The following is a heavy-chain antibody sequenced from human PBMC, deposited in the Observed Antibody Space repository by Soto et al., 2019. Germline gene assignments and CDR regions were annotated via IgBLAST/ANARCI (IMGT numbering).Heavy chain of an antibody. J-gene: IGHJ6*02. D-gene: IGHD6-19*01. Sequence: ASVKVSCKASGYTFTGYYMHWVRQAPGQGLEWMGWVNPNSGGTNYAQKFQGWVTMTRDTSISTAYMELSRLRSDDTAVYYCARGQQWLVTCYYYGMDVWGQGTTVTVSS. CDR3: ARGQQWLVTCYYYGMDV. CDR1: GYTFTGYY. CDR2: VNPNSGGT. V-gene: IGHV1-2*04.